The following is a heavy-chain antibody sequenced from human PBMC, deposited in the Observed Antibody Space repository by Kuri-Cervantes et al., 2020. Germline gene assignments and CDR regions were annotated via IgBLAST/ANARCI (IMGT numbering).Heavy chain of an antibody. D-gene: IGHD5-18*01. CDR2: IWYDGSNK. J-gene: IGHJ5*02. V-gene: IGHV3-33*01. CDR3: ARAGGYLRPGWFDP. CDR1: GFTFSSYG. Sequence: GESLKSSCAASGFTFSSYGMHWVRQAPGKGLEGVAVIWYDGSNKYYADSVKGRFTISRDNSKNTLYLQMNSLRAEDTAVYYCARAGGYLRPGWFDPWGQGTLVTVSS.